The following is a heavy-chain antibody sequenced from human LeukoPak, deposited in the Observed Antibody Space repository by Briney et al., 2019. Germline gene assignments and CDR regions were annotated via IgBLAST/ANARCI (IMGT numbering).Heavy chain of an antibody. CDR2: ISSSSSTI. CDR1: GFTFSSYS. V-gene: IGHV3-48*04. D-gene: IGHD6-19*01. Sequence: GGSLRLSCAASGFTFSSYSMNWVRQAPGKGLEWVSYISSSSSTIYYADSVKGRFTISRDNAKNSLYLQMNSLRAEDTAVYYCARPHSSGWYKRGWFDPWGQGTLVTVSS. J-gene: IGHJ5*02. CDR3: ARPHSSGWYKRGWFDP.